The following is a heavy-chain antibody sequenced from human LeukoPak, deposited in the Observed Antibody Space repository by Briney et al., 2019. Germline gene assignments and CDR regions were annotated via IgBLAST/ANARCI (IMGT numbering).Heavy chain of an antibody. CDR2: IYWDNDR. V-gene: IGHV2-5*02. J-gene: IGHJ4*02. Sequence: SGPTLVNPTQTLTLTCTFSGFSLTTSGVGVGWIRQPPGKAPECLALIYWDNDRRSSPSLRSRLTITKDTSKNQVVLTMTNMDPVDTATYFCAHRVFQGGYWDSGKFDYWGREPRSPSP. CDR1: GFSLTTSGVG. CDR3: AHRVFQGGYWDSGKFDY. D-gene: IGHD2-8*02.